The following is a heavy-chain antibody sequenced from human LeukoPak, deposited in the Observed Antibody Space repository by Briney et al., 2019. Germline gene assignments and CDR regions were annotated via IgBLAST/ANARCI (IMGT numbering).Heavy chain of an antibody. CDR3: AKGYRGSSWYYFDY. CDR1: GFTFSTYA. V-gene: IGHV3-23*01. J-gene: IGHJ4*02. D-gene: IGHD6-13*01. CDR2: ISGSGGST. Sequence: GGSLRLSCAASGFTFSTYAMSWVRQAPGKGLEWVSAISGSGGSTYYADSAKGRFTISRDNSKNTLYLQMNSLRAEDTAVYYCAKGYRGSSWYYFDYWGQGTLVTVSS.